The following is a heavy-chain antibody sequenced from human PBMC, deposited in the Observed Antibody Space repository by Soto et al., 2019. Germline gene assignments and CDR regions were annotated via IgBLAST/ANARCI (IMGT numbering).Heavy chain of an antibody. CDR3: ASSITMIVVVIPYYYYGMDV. CDR1: GGTFSSYA. Sequence: GASVKVSCKASGGTFSSYAISWVRQAPGQGLEWMGGIIPIFGTANYAQKFQGRVTITADESTSTAYMELSSLRSEDTAVYYCASSITMIVVVIPYYYYGMDVWGQGTTVTVSS. CDR2: IIPIFGTA. J-gene: IGHJ6*02. D-gene: IGHD3-22*01. V-gene: IGHV1-69*13.